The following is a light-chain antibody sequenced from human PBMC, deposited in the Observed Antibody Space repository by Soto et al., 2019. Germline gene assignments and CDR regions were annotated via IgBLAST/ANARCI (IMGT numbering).Light chain of an antibody. CDR3: SSYTSSSTFHYV. CDR1: SSDVGGYNY. CDR2: EVS. Sequence: QSALTQPASVSGSPGQSITISCTGTSSDVGGYNYVSWYQQHPGKAPKLMIYEVSNRPSGVSNRFSGSKSGNTASLTISGLQAEDEADYYCSSYTSSSTFHYVFGTGTKFTVL. V-gene: IGLV2-14*01. J-gene: IGLJ1*01.